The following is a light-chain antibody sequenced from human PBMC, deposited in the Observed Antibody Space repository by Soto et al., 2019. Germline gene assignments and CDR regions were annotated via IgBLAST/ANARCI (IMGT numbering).Light chain of an antibody. Sequence: QSALTQPASVSGSPGQSFTISCTGTSSDVGGYNYVSWYQQHPGKAPKLMIYDVSNRPSGVSNRFSGSKSGNTASLTISGLQADDEDDYYCSSYTSSSTYVLGTGTKLTVL. CDR1: SSDVGGYNY. CDR2: DVS. V-gene: IGLV2-14*01. J-gene: IGLJ1*01. CDR3: SSYTSSSTYV.